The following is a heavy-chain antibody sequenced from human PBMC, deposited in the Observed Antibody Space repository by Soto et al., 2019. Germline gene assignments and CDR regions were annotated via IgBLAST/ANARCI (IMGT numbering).Heavy chain of an antibody. V-gene: IGHV1-3*05. D-gene: IGHD6-19*01. CDR3: AGDNDDVVAGRRGWFDP. CDR2: INAGNGNT. J-gene: IGHJ5*02. Sequence: QVQLVQSGAEEKKPGASVKVSCKASGYTFTSYAMHWVRQAPGQRLEWMGWINAGNGNTKYSQKFQGRVTITRDTSSSTAEMELSSLRSEETAVYYCAGDNDDVVAGRRGWFDPWGQGALVTVSS. CDR1: GYTFTSYA.